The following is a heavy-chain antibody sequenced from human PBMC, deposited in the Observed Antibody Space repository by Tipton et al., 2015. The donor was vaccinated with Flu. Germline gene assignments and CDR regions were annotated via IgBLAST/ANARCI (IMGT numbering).Heavy chain of an antibody. CDR2: ISGSGGNT. CDR1: GFTFSSYA. D-gene: IGHD3-3*01. J-gene: IGHJ4*02. V-gene: IGHV3-23*01. CDR3: AKDRYYDFWSGSSSY. Sequence: SLRLSCAASGFTFSSYAMSWVRQAPGKGLEWVSAISGSGGNTYYADSVKGRFTISRDNSKNTLYLQINSLRAEDTAVYYCAKDRYYDFWSGSSSYWGQGTLVTVSS.